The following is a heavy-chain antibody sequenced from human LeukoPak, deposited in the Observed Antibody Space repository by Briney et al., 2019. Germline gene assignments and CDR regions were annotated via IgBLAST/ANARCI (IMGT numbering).Heavy chain of an antibody. Sequence: SETLSLTCAVYGGSFSGYYWSWIRQPPGKGLEWVGEINHSGSTNYNPSLKSRVTISVDTSKNQFSLKLSSVTAADTAVYYCARQLRYNWNYGGYYYYYYMDVWGKGTTVTVSS. CDR1: GGSFSGYY. CDR2: INHSGST. CDR3: ARQLRYNWNYGGYYYYYYMDV. J-gene: IGHJ6*03. V-gene: IGHV4-34*01. D-gene: IGHD1-7*01.